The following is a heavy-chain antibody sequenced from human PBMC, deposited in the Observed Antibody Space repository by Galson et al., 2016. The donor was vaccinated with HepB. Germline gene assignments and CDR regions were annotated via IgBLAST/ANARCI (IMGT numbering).Heavy chain of an antibody. CDR1: GYSFTRYS. CDR2: IDAANGNT. J-gene: IGHJ6*02. CDR3: ARDADFGVAYGMDV. V-gene: IGHV1-3*01. D-gene: IGHD3-3*01. Sequence: SVKVSCKASGYSFTRYSVYWVRQAPGQSLEWMGWIDAANGNTKYSQRFQGRVTFTRDTSASVVYLELSSLRVEDTAVYYCARDADFGVAYGMDVWGQGTTVTVSS.